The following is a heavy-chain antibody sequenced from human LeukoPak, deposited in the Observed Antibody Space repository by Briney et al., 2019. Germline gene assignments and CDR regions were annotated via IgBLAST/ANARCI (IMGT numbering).Heavy chain of an antibody. V-gene: IGHV3-15*01. D-gene: IGHD6-19*01. CDR1: GFTFSNAW. CDR2: IKSKTDGGTT. CDR3: ARDGRGYSSGKKGWYFDL. J-gene: IGHJ2*01. Sequence: GGSLRLSCAASGFTFSNAWMSWVRQAPGKGLEWVGRIKSKTDGGTTDYAAPVKGRFTISRDDSKNTLYLQMNSLRAEDTAVYYCARDGRGYSSGKKGWYFDLWGRGTLVTVSS.